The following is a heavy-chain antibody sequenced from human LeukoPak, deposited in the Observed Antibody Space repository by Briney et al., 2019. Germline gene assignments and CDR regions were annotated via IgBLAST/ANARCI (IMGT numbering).Heavy chain of an antibody. CDR3: ARQDGGAQFYFDY. D-gene: IGHD3-10*01. CDR2: IHPGDSDI. CDR1: GYSFTSYW. Sequence: GESLKISCKGSGYSFTSYWIAWVRQMPGKGLEWMGIIHPGDSDIRYSPSFQGQVAISADKSINTAYLQWSSLKASDTAVYYCARQDGGAQFYFDYWGQGNLVTVSS. V-gene: IGHV5-51*01. J-gene: IGHJ4*02.